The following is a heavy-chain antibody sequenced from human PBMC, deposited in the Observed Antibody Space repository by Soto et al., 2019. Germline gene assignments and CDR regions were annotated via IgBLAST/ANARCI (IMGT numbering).Heavy chain of an antibody. J-gene: IGHJ6*02. Sequence: GGSLRLSCAASGFTFSSYSINWVRQAPGKGLEWVSSISTSSSYIYYADSVRGRFTISRDNAKNSLYLQMNGLRAEDTAVYYCARDYHTSRWENGYYYYNMDVWGQGTTVTVSS. CDR1: GFTFSSYS. CDR2: ISTSSSYI. CDR3: ARDYHTSRWENGYYYYNMDV. D-gene: IGHD6-13*01. V-gene: IGHV3-21*01.